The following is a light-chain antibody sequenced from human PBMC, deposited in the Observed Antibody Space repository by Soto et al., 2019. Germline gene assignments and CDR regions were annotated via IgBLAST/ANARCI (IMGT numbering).Light chain of an antibody. CDR1: QSVSSY. Sequence: EIVLTQSPATLSLSPGERATLSCRASQSVSSYLAWYQQKPGQAPRLLIYDASNRATVIPARFSGSGSGTDFTLTISSLDHEDFAVYYCQQRSNWPPFGQGTRLEIK. CDR2: DAS. J-gene: IGKJ5*01. V-gene: IGKV3-11*01. CDR3: QQRSNWPP.